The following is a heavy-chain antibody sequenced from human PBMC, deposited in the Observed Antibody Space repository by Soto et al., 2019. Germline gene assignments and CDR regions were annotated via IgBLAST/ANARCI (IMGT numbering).Heavy chain of an antibody. D-gene: IGHD6-25*01. CDR3: AREKRANGYFDS. CDR1: GFIFRNYL. J-gene: IGHJ4*02. CDR2: IKEDGSER. V-gene: IGHV3-7*01. Sequence: EVQLVESGGGLVQPGESLRLSCAASGFIFRNYLMSWVRQAPGRGLEWVANIKEDGSERYYVYSVNGRFTISRDNAKNSLYLEMTRPRADDTAIYYCAREKRANGYFDSWGQGTRVTVSS.